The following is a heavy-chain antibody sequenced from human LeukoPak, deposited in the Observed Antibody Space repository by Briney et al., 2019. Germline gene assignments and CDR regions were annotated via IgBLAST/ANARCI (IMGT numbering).Heavy chain of an antibody. J-gene: IGHJ5*02. Sequence: SETLSLTCTVSGGSISSGDYYWSWIRQPPGKGLEWIGYIYYSGSTYYNPSLKSRVTISVDTSKNQFSLKLSSVTAADTAVYYCARVRAMTPVGPGFDPWGQGTLVTVSS. V-gene: IGHV4-30-4*08. CDR2: IYYSGST. CDR3: ARVRAMTPVGPGFDP. CDR1: GGSISSGDYY. D-gene: IGHD4-11*01.